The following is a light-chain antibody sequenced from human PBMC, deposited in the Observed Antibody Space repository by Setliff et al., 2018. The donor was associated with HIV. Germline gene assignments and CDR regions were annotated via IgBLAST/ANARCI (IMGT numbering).Light chain of an antibody. CDR1: SNDVGRYNL. V-gene: IGLV2-23*02. J-gene: IGLJ3*02. Sequence: QSVLTQPASVSGSPGQAITISCTGTSNDVGRYNLVSWYQQYPGNAPKVVIYDVTKRPSGVSTRFSGSKSGNTASLTISGLQPEDEAYFYCCSYAGSSAPVVFGGGTKVTV. CDR2: DVT. CDR3: CSYAGSSAPVV.